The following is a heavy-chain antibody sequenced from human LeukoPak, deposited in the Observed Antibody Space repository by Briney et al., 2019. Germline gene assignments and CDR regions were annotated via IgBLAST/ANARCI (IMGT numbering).Heavy chain of an antibody. Sequence: PGGSLRLSCAASGFTFSDYYMSWIRQAPGKGLEWVSYISSSGSTIYYADSVKGRFTTSRDNAKNSLYLQMNSLRAEDTAVYYCARGGSCSSTSCYKSFDYWGQGTLVTVSS. J-gene: IGHJ4*02. CDR3: ARGGSCSSTSCYKSFDY. CDR1: GFTFSDYY. V-gene: IGHV3-11*01. CDR2: ISSSGSTI. D-gene: IGHD2-2*02.